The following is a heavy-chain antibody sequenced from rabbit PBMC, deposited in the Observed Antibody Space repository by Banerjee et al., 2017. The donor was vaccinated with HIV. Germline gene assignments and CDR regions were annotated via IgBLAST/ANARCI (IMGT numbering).Heavy chain of an antibody. J-gene: IGHJ4*01. V-gene: IGHV1S45*01. CDR3: AGGGAAYDL. CDR1: GFSFSNSYW. Sequence: QEQLEESGGDLVKPEGSLTLTCTASGFSFSNSYWICWVRQAPGKGLEWIACIYTDRGTTYYASWAKGRFTISKTSSTTVTLQMTSLTAADTATYFCAGGGAAYDLWGPGTLVTVS. D-gene: IGHD6-1*01. CDR2: IYTDRGTT.